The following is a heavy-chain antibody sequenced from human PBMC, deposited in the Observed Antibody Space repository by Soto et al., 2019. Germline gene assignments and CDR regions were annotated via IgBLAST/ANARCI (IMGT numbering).Heavy chain of an antibody. CDR1: GFTFDDYA. CDR2: ISWNSGSI. D-gene: IGHD6-19*01. J-gene: IGHJ4*02. Sequence: GGSLRLSCAASGFTFDDYAMHWVRQAPGKGLEWVSGISWNSGSIGYADSVKGRFTISRDNAKNSLYLQMNSLRAEDTALYYCAKAPSSRWYPFDYWGQGTLVTVSS. CDR3: AKAPSSRWYPFDY. V-gene: IGHV3-9*01.